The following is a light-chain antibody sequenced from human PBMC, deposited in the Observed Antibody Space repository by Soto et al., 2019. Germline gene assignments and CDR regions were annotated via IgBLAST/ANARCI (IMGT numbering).Light chain of an antibody. Sequence: QSVLTQPPSGSGAPGQRVTIYCTGSSSNIGAGYDVHWYQQRPGTAPKLLIYGNSNRPSGVPDRFSGSKSGTSASLAITGLQAEDEADYYCQSYDSSLSGSVVFGGGTKLTVL. CDR2: GNS. CDR1: SSNIGAGYD. CDR3: QSYDSSLSGSVV. V-gene: IGLV1-40*01. J-gene: IGLJ2*01.